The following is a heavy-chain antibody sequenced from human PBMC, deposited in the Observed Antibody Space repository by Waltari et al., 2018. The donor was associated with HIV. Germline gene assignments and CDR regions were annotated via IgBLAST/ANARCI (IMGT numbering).Heavy chain of an antibody. CDR3: ARENNDWITIVGMYV. D-gene: IGHD3-3*01. J-gene: IGHJ6*02. Sequence: QVQLQESGPGLVKPSQTLSLSCTVSGASISSGYYYWSWIRQPAGKGLEWIGRIYTSGSTNYNPSLKSRVTISLDTSKNQFSLKLSSVTAADTAVYYCARENNDWITIVGMYVWGQGTTVTVSS. CDR2: IYTSGST. CDR1: GASISSGYYY. V-gene: IGHV4-61*02.